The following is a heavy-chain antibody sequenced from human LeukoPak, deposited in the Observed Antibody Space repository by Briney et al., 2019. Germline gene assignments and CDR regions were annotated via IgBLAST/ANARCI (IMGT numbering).Heavy chain of an antibody. CDR1: GGSISSYY. J-gene: IGHJ6*02. Sequence: TPSETLSLTCTVSGGSISSYYWSWIRQPPGKGLEWIGYIYYSGSTNYNPSLKSRVTISVDTSKNQFSLKLSSVTAADTAVYYCARDRLQYPYYYYYGMDVWGQGTTVTVSS. V-gene: IGHV4-59*01. CDR3: ARDRLQYPYYYYYGMDV. CDR2: IYYSGST. D-gene: IGHD4-4*01.